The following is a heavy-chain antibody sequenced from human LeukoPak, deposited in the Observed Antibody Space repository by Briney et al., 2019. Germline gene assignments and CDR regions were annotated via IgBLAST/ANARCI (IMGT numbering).Heavy chain of an antibody. J-gene: IGHJ4*02. Sequence: ASVKVSFKASGYTFTIYYMHWVRQAPGQGVEWMGIINPSGGSTSYAQKFQGRVTITRDMSTSTVYMELRSLRSDDTAVYYCARDLVRDSSSWFVSCYFDYWGQGTLVTVSS. CDR3: ARDLVRDSSSWFVSCYFDY. CDR2: INPSGGST. V-gene: IGHV1-46*01. D-gene: IGHD6-13*01. CDR1: GYTFTIYY.